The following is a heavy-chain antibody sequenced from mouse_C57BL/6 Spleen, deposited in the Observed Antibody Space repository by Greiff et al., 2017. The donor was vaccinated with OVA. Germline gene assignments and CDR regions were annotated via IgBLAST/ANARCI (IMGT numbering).Heavy chain of an antibody. Sequence: EVKLQESGPELVKPGASVKISCKASGYSFTGYYMNWVKQSPEKSLEWIGEINPSTGGTTYNQKFKAKATLTVDKSSSTAYMQLKSLTSEDSAVYYCASNERAYWGQGTLVTVSA. J-gene: IGHJ3*01. CDR2: INPSTGGT. V-gene: IGHV1-42*01. CDR3: ASNERAY. CDR1: GYSFTGYY.